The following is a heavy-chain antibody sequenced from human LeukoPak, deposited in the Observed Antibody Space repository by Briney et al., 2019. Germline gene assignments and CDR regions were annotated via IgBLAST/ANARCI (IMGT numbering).Heavy chain of an antibody. CDR2: IYASGKA. CDR1: GDSISRGRYY. CDR3: ARSFSEKFYFES. D-gene: IGHD1-26*01. V-gene: IGHV4-61*02. J-gene: IGHJ4*02. Sequence: SQTLSLTCTVSGDSISRGRYYWSWVRQPAGKELEWIGRIYASGKADYNPYTPSLKSRVAMSLDTSKNQVSLYLTSVTAADTAMYFCARSFSEKFYFESWGQGTLVTVSS.